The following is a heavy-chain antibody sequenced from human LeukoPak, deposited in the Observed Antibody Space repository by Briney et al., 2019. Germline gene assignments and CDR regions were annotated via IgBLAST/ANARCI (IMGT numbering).Heavy chain of an antibody. CDR3: AISRRGSSSWSNRSFYYYGMDV. J-gene: IGHJ6*02. CDR1: GGSISSSSYY. V-gene: IGHV4-39*01. CDR2: IYYSGST. Sequence: SETLSLTCTVSGGSISSSSYYWGWIRQPPGKGLEWIGSIYYSGSTYYNPSLKSRVTISVDTSKNQFSLKLSSVTAADTAVYYCAISRRGSSSWSNRSFYYYGMDVWGQGTTVTVSS. D-gene: IGHD6-13*01.